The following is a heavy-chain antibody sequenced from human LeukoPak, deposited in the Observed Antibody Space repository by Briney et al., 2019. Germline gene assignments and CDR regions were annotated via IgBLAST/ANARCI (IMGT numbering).Heavy chain of an antibody. Sequence: QSGGSLRLSCAASGFTFSSYAVSWVRQAPGRGLEWVSDISGNGGRTNYADSVKGRFTISRDNSKNSLYLQMNSQTSEGTAVNYRANLYSSGWYDGGPRPFDQWRQAALATVPP. CDR3: ANLYSSGWYDGGPRPFDQ. D-gene: IGHD6-19*01. V-gene: IGHV3-23*01. CDR2: ISGNGGRT. J-gene: IGHJ4*02. CDR1: GFTFSSYA.